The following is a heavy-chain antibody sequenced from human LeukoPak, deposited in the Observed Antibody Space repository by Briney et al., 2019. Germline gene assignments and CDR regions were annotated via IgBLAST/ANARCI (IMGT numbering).Heavy chain of an antibody. CDR3: ATDPLYSSGWIDY. CDR2: MNPNSGST. J-gene: IGHJ4*02. V-gene: IGHV1-8*03. Sequence: ASVKVSCKASGYTFTSYDIIWVRQATGQGLEWMGWMNPNSGSTAYAQKFQGRVTITRNTSISTAYMELSSLRSEDTAVYYCATDPLYSSGWIDYWGQGTLVTVSS. CDR1: GYTFTSYD. D-gene: IGHD6-19*01.